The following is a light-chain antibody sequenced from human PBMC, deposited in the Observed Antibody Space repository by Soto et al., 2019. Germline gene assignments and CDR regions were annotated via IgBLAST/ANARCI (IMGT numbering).Light chain of an antibody. CDR1: QSVSSGN. CDR2: GAS. Sequence: EIVLTQSPGTLSLSPGERATLSGRASQSVSSGNLAWYQQKPGQAPRLLIYGASSRATGIPDRFSGSGSGTDFTLTISRLEPEDFAVYYCQQYGSSPSTFGQGTRLEIK. J-gene: IGKJ5*01. V-gene: IGKV3-20*01. CDR3: QQYGSSPST.